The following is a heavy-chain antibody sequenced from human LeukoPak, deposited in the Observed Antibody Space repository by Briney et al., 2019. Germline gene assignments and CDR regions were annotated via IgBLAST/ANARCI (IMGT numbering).Heavy chain of an antibody. CDR2: NYHAGNT. CDR3: ARDWAGYTGC. Sequence: SETLSLTCTVSGGSISSSYYWGWIRQPPGKGLEWIGSNYHAGNTYYNPSLKSRVTMSVDTSKNQFSLKLSSVTAADTAVYYCARDWAGYTGCWGQGTLVTVSS. J-gene: IGHJ4*02. D-gene: IGHD5-24*01. V-gene: IGHV4-39*07. CDR1: GGSISSSYY.